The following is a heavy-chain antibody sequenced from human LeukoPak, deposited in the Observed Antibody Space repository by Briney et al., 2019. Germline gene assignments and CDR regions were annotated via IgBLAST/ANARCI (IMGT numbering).Heavy chain of an antibody. D-gene: IGHD3-22*01. J-gene: IGHJ5*02. CDR1: GGSISCGDYY. CDR3: ASSGSNGFDP. V-gene: IGHV4-30-4*08. CDR2: IYYSGST. Sequence: SETLSLTCTVSGGSISCGDYYWSWIRQPPGKGLEWIGYIYYSGSTYYNPSLKSRVTISVDTSKNQFSLKLSSVTAADTAVYYCASSGSNGFDPWGQGTLVTVSS.